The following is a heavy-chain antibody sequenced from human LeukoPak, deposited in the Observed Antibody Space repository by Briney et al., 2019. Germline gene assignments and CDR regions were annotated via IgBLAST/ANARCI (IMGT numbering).Heavy chain of an antibody. D-gene: IGHD4-17*01. Sequence: GASVKVSCKASGGTFSSYAISWVRQAPGQGLEWMGGIIPIFGTANYAQKFQGRVTITADESTSTAYMELSSLRSEDTAVYYCARGMTTVTRAAFDIWGQGTMVTVSS. CDR1: GGTFSSYA. CDR3: ARGMTTVTRAAFDI. J-gene: IGHJ3*02. V-gene: IGHV1-69*13. CDR2: IIPIFGTA.